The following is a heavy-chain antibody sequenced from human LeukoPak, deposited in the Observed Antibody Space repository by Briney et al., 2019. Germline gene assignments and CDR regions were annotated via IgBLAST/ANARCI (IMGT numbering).Heavy chain of an antibody. J-gene: IGHJ4*02. V-gene: IGHV3-30-3*01. CDR3: RRWSSSGLFDY. D-gene: IGHD3-22*01. Sequence: GGSLRLSCAASGFTFSSYAMHWVRQAPGKGLEWVAVISYVGSNKYYADSVKGRFTISRDNSKNTLYLQMNSLRAEDTAVYYCRRWSSSGLFDYWGQGTLVTVSS. CDR1: GFTFSSYA. CDR2: ISYVGSNK.